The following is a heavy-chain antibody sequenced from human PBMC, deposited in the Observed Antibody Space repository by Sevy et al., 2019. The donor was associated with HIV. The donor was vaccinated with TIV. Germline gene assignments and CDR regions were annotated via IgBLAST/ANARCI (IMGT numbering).Heavy chain of an antibody. CDR3: AGPDATGGMDV. Sequence: GGSLRLSCAASGFMFSSYSMNWVRQAPGKGLEWVSSISSDSNYIYYADSVKGRFTISRDNAKNPLYLQMNSLRAEDTAVYYCAGPDATGGMDVWGQGSTVTVSS. J-gene: IGHJ6*02. CDR1: GFMFSSYS. V-gene: IGHV3-21*01. CDR2: ISSDSNYI.